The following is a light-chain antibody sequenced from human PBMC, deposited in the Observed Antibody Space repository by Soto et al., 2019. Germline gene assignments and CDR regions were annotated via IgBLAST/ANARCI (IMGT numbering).Light chain of an antibody. CDR2: EGS. J-gene: IGLJ1*01. Sequence: QSALTQPASVSGSPGQSITISCTGTSSDVGSYNLVSWYQQHPGKAPKLMIYEGSKRPSGVSNRFSGSKSGNTASLTISGLQAEDEVDDYCCSYARSTSPYVLGTGTKFTV. CDR3: CSYARSTSPYV. V-gene: IGLV2-23*01. CDR1: SSDVGSYNL.